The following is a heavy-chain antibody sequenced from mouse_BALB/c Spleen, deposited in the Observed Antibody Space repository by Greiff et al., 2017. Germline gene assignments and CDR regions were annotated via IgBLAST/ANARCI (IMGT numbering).Heavy chain of an antibody. Sequence: VQLKQSGGGLVQPGGSRKLSCAASGFTFSSFGMHWVRQAPEKGLEWVAYISSGSSTIYYADTVKGRFTISRDNPKNTLFLQMTSLRSEDTAMYYCARSVGNYYGSSYFDYWGQGTTLTVSS. CDR1: GFTFSSFG. V-gene: IGHV5-17*02. D-gene: IGHD1-1*01. CDR3: ARSVGNYYGSSYFDY. CDR2: ISSGSSTI. J-gene: IGHJ2*01.